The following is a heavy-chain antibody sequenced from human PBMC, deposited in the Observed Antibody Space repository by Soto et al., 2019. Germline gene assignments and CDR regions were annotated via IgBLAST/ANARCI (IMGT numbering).Heavy chain of an antibody. V-gene: IGHV1-18*01. CDR3: ARNRLLYCSGGSCYPFDY. CDR1: GYTFTSYG. D-gene: IGHD2-15*01. CDR2: IRAYNGNT. J-gene: IGHJ4*02. Sequence: QVQLVQSGAAVKKPGASVKVSCKASGYTFTSYGIIWVRQAPGQGLEWLGWIRAYNGNTNYAQKLQGRVTMTTDTSTSTAYMELRSLRSDDTAVYYCARNRLLYCSGGSCYPFDYWGQGTLVTVSS.